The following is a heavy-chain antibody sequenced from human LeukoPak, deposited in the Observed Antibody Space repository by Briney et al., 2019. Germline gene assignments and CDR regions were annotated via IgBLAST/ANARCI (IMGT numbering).Heavy chain of an antibody. Sequence: SQTLSLTCAVSGGSISSGGYSWSWIRQPPGKGLEWIGYIYHSGNTYYNPSLKSRVTISVDRSKNQFSLKLSSVTAADTAVYYCARVGYSSGSNYFDYWGQGTLVTVSS. CDR2: IYHSGNT. J-gene: IGHJ4*02. V-gene: IGHV4-30-2*01. CDR1: GGSISSGGYS. D-gene: IGHD6-19*01. CDR3: ARVGYSSGSNYFDY.